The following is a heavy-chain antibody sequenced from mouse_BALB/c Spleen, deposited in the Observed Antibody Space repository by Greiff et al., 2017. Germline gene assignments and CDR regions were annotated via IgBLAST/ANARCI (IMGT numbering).Heavy chain of an antibody. CDR2: IYPGNSDT. CDR1: GYSFTSYW. CDR3: TRGTMITTDWYFDV. J-gene: IGHJ1*01. D-gene: IGHD2-4*01. V-gene: IGHV1-5*01. Sequence: VQLKQSGTVLARPGASVKMSCKASGYSFTSYWMHWVKQRPGQGLEWIGAIYPGNSDTSYNQKFKGKAKLTAVTSASTAYMELSSLTNEDSAVYYCTRGTMITTDWYFDVWGAGTTVTVSS.